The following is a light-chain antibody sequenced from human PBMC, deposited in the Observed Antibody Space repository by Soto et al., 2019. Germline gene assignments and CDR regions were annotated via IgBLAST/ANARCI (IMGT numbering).Light chain of an antibody. CDR1: SSDVGGHNY. J-gene: IGLJ1*01. V-gene: IGLV2-11*01. Sequence: ALTQPRSVSGSPGQSITISCTGTSSDVGGHNYVSWYQQYPGKAPKLLLSSVSKRPSGVPDRFSGSKSGNTASLTISGLQAEDEADYYCCSYAGSYTYVFGTGTKVTVL. CDR2: SVS. CDR3: CSYAGSYTYV.